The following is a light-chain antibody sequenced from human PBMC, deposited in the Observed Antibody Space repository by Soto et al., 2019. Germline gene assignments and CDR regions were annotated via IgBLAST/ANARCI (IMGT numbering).Light chain of an antibody. CDR3: HQYGSSPYT. CDR1: QSVSSSY. CDR2: GAS. Sequence: EIVLTQSPGTLSLSPGERDTLSCRASQSVSSSYLAWYQQKPGQAPRLLIYGASSSATGIPDRFSGSGYVTDFTLTISRLEPEDFAVYYCHQYGSSPYTFGQGTKLEIQ. V-gene: IGKV3-20*01. J-gene: IGKJ2*01.